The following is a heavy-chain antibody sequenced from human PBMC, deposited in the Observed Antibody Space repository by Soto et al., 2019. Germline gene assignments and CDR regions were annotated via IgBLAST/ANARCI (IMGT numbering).Heavy chain of an antibody. V-gene: IGHV1-69*12. D-gene: IGHD3-9*01. CDR1: GGTFSSYS. Sequence: QVQLVQSGAEVKNPWSTVKVSCKASGGTFSSYSISLVRQAPGPGLAWMGGLIPIFGTSNYAQKFQGRVTITADEYTSTAYMELSSLRSEDTAGYYCATFCGEYVDHWDPYWDFYLWGRGTLVTGSS. CDR3: ATFCGEYVDHWDPYWDFYL. CDR2: LIPIFGTS. J-gene: IGHJ2*01.